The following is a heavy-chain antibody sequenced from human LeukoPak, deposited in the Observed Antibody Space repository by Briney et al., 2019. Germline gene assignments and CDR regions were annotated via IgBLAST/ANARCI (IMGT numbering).Heavy chain of an antibody. D-gene: IGHD3-3*01. CDR2: IKQDESEK. CDR1: GFTFSTHM. V-gene: IGHV3-7*01. J-gene: IGHJ6*03. CDR3: ARETSYDFWSGLHHYYYFYIYI. Sequence: GGSLRLSCAASGFTFSTHMLTWGREAPGKGLGWVANIKQDESEKTYVDSVKGGFTVSRDNAKNSLYLQINSLTVEDTGIYYCARETSYDFWSGLHHYYYFYIYIWGKRTTVTASS.